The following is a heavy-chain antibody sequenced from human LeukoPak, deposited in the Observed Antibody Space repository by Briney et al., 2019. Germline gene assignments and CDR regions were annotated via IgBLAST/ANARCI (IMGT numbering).Heavy chain of an antibody. Sequence: SETLSLTCTVSGGSISSYYWSWIRQPPGKGLEWIGYIYYSGSTNYNPSLKSRVTISVDTSENQFSLKLSSVTAADTAVYYCARDRGRLLDYWGRGTLVTVSS. CDR1: GGSISSYY. CDR3: ARDRGRLLDY. J-gene: IGHJ4*02. V-gene: IGHV4-59*01. D-gene: IGHD3-16*01. CDR2: IYYSGST.